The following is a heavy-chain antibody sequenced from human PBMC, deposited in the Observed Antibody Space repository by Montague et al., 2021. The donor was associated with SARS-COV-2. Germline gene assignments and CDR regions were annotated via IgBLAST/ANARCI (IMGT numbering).Heavy chain of an antibody. CDR3: ASGRIYGSGRCYNPFLLVGY. V-gene: IGHV4-39*01. Sequence: SETLSLTCTVSGGSISSSSYYWGWIRQPPGKGLEWIGSIYYSGSTYYNPSLKSRVTISVDTSKNQFSLKLSSVTAADTAVYYCASGRIYGSGRCYNPFLLVGYWGQGTLVTVSS. CDR2: IYYSGST. CDR1: GGSISSSSYY. D-gene: IGHD3-10*01. J-gene: IGHJ4*02.